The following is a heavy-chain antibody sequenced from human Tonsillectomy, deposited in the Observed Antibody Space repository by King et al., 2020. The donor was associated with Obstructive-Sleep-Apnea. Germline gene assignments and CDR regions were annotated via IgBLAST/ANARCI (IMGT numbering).Heavy chain of an antibody. D-gene: IGHD6-13*01. V-gene: IGHV3-33*06. CDR1: GFTFDDYG. CDR3: AKDSGVAANIFEF. Sequence: QVQLVESGGGVVQPGRSLRLSCAASGFTFDDYGMHWVRQVPGKGLEWVAIIWHDGRNQYYGDSVKGRFTISRDNSKNTVYLEMNRLRAEDTAVYFCAKDSGVAANIFEFWGQGTLVTVTA. CDR2: IWHDGRNQ. J-gene: IGHJ4*02.